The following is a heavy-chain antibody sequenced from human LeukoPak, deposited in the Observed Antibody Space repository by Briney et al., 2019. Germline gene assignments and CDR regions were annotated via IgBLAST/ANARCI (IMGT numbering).Heavy chain of an antibody. V-gene: IGHV1-2*02. CDR3: ARSYFDVLTNYYMWLAP. Sequence: ASVKVSCKASGYTFTDYYIHWVRQAPGQGLEWMGWINLNSGDTYYAQNFQNRVTMTGDTSISTAYLELSSLRSDDTAVFYCARSYFDVLTNYYMWLAPWGQGTLVTVSS. CDR1: GYTFTDYY. J-gene: IGHJ5*02. D-gene: IGHD3-9*01. CDR2: INLNSGDT.